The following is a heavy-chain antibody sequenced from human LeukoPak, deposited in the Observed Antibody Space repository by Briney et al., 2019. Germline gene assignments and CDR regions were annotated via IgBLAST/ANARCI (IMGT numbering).Heavy chain of an antibody. V-gene: IGHV1-69*05. CDR3: ARGPELERFDY. J-gene: IGHJ4*02. D-gene: IGHD1-1*01. CDR2: IIPIFGTA. CDR1: GGTFSSYA. Sequence: GASVKVSCKASGGTFSSYAISWVRQAPGQGLEWMGGIIPIFGTANYAQKFQGRVTITTDGSTSTAYMELSSLRSEDTDVYYCARGPELERFDYWGQGTLVTVSS.